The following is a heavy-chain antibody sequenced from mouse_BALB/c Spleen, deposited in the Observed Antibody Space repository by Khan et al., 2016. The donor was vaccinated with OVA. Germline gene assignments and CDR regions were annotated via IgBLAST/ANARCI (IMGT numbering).Heavy chain of an antibody. CDR3: TRSTFAY. CDR1: GYTFPDYE. Sequence: QVQLKQSGAELVRPGASVTLSCKASGYTFPDYELHWVKQTPVHGLEWIGVIDPKTGVTAYNQKFKGKATLTADKSSSTAYMELRSLTSEDSAVYDCTRSTFAYWGQGTLVTVSA. CDR2: IDPKTGVT. J-gene: IGHJ3*01. V-gene: IGHV1-15*01.